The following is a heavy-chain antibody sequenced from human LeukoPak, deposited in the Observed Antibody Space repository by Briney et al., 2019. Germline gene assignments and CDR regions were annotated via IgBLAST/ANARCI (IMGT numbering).Heavy chain of an antibody. CDR2: LYYAGNT. V-gene: IGHV4-39*02. CDR3: ARAARLRITLVRLIHAAFDM. J-gene: IGHJ3*02. Sequence: SETLSLTCTVSGGSISSSSYYWGWIRQPPGKGLEWIGSLYYAGNTFLNPTLDSRVTITVDKSKNQFSLKLRSAIAADTAVYYCARAARLRITLVRLIHAAFDMWGQGTMATVSS. D-gene: IGHD3-10*01. CDR1: GGSISSSSYY.